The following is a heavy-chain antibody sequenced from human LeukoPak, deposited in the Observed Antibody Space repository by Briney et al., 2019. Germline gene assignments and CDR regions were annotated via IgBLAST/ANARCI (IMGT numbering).Heavy chain of an antibody. D-gene: IGHD2-15*01. J-gene: IGHJ4*02. CDR2: IYYSGST. CDR1: GGSLSSYY. Sequence: ETLSLTCSVSGGSLSSYYWSWIRQPPGRGLEWVGYIYYSGSTNYNPSLQSRVTISVDTSKNQFSLKLSSVTAADTAVYYCARGGDCSGGSCYFFDYWGQGTLVTVSS. CDR3: ARGGDCSGGSCYFFDY. V-gene: IGHV4-59*01.